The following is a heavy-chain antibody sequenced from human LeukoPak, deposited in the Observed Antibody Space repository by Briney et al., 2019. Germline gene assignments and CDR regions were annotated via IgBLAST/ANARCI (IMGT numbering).Heavy chain of an antibody. CDR3: ARDGGGVSAPGGY. Sequence: ASLKVSCKASGYTFTSYYMLWVRQAPGQGLEWMGIINPGGRSTTYAQKFQGRVTLTRDTSTSTVYMELSSLRSEDTAVYYCARDGGGVSAPGGYWGQGTLVTVSS. CDR2: INPGGRST. J-gene: IGHJ4*02. CDR1: GYTFTSYY. V-gene: IGHV1-46*01. D-gene: IGHD3-16*01.